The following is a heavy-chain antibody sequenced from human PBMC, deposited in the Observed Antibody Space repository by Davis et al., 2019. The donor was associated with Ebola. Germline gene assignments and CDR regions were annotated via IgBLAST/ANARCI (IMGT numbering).Heavy chain of an antibody. Sequence: KVSCKGSGYNFITYWIGWVRQMPGKGLEWMGIIYPGDSDTRYSPSFQGQVIISADKSISTAYLQWSSLKASDTAMYYCARPSITGTADAFDIWGQGTMVTVSS. CDR2: IYPGDSDT. J-gene: IGHJ3*02. CDR3: ARPSITGTADAFDI. V-gene: IGHV5-51*01. CDR1: GYNFITYW. D-gene: IGHD1-20*01.